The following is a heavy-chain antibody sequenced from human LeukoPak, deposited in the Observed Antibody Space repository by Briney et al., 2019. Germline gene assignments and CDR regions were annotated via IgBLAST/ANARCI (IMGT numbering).Heavy chain of an antibody. CDR3: ARGGDYDSSGYYRNSTFLFDY. D-gene: IGHD3-22*01. CDR2: INHSGST. J-gene: IGHJ4*02. V-gene: IGHV4-34*01. CDR1: GGSFSGYY. Sequence: TSETLSLTCAVYGGSFSGYYWSWIRQPPGKGLEWIGEINHSGSTNYNPSLKSRVTTSVDTSKNQFSLKLSSVTAADTAVYYCARGGDYDSSGYYRNSTFLFDYWGQGTLVTVSS.